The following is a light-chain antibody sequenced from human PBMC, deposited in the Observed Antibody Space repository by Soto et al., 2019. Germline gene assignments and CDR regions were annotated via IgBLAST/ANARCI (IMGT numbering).Light chain of an antibody. CDR3: CSYAGTYTVI. CDR1: SSDVGSYNY. V-gene: IGLV2-11*01. Sequence: QSVLTQPRSVSGSPGQSVTISCTGTSSDVGSYNYVSWYQQHPGKAPKLMIYGVNKRPSGVPDRFSGSKSGNTASLTISGLQAEDEADYYCCSYAGTYTVIFGGGTKLTVL. J-gene: IGLJ2*01. CDR2: GVN.